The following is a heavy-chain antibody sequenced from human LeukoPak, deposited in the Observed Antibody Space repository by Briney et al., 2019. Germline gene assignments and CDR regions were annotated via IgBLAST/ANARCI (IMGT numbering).Heavy chain of an antibody. Sequence: QSGPTLVNPTQTLTLTCTFSGFSLSSRGVAVGWIRQPPGKALEWLAVIYWDDNERYRPSLKSRLTITKDTSKNQVILTMTNMDPVDTATYYCARGPIFDYWGQGTLVTVSS. CDR1: GFSLSSRGVA. D-gene: IGHD3-3*01. CDR3: ARGPIFDY. V-gene: IGHV2-5*02. J-gene: IGHJ4*02. CDR2: IYWDDNE.